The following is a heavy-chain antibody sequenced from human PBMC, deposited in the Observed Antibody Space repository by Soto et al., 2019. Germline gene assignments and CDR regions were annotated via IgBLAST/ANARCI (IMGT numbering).Heavy chain of an antibody. CDR3: ARKWGCGGDCFDS. CDR2: IIPIFGTT. D-gene: IGHD2-21*01. CDR1: GGTFSGYA. V-gene: IGHV1-69*13. Sequence: ASVKVSCKASGGTFSGYAISWVRQAPGQGLEWMGGIIPIFGTTDYAQKFQGRVTITADESTSTAYMELSSLRSEDTAVYYCARKWGCGGDCFDSWGQGTLVTVSS. J-gene: IGHJ4*02.